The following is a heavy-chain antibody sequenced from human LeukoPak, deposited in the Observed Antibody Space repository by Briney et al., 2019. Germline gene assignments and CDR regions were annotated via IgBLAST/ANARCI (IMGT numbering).Heavy chain of an antibody. D-gene: IGHD6-13*01. CDR3: AWRDLTSTWSFP. J-gene: IGHJ5*02. Sequence: GESLKISCQCFGYIFTSYWIGWVRQMPGKGMEWMGVIYPGDMSVRYNPSFQGQVTIWVDKSVNTAYLQWVSLRAPDSGMYYCAWRDLTSTWSFPWGEGTLVTVSS. CDR1: GYIFTSYW. CDR2: IYPGDMSV. V-gene: IGHV5-51*01.